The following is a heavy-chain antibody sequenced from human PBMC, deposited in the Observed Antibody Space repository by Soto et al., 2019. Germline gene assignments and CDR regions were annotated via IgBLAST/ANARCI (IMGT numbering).Heavy chain of an antibody. CDR1: GGSISSGAYH. D-gene: IGHD1-26*01. Sequence: SETLSLTCTVSGGSISSGAYHWNWIRQHPGKGLEWIGSIYYSGSTYDNPSLKSRVAISVDTSKNQFSLKVMSVTAADAAVYYCERGSGGANDNCFDPWGQGILVTVSS. V-gene: IGHV4-31*03. J-gene: IGHJ5*02. CDR3: ERGSGGANDNCFDP. CDR2: IYYSGST.